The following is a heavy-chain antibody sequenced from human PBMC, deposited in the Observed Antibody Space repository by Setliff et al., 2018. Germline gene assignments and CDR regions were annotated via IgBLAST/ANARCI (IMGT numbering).Heavy chain of an antibody. CDR2: IYYSGST. J-gene: IGHJ6*03. CDR3: ARDRLLVGARYAMDV. CDR1: GGSINSGGYY. V-gene: IGHV4-31*03. D-gene: IGHD1-26*01. Sequence: PSETLSLTCTVSGGSINSGGYYGRLIRQHPGKGLEWIGYIYYSGSTYYNPSLKSRVTISVDTSKNQFSLQLSSVTAADTAVYYCARDRLLVGARYAMDVWGKGTTVTVSS.